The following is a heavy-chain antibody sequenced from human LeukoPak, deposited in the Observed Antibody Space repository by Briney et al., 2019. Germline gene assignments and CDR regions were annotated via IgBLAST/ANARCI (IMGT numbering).Heavy chain of an antibody. CDR1: GGSISSSSYY. Sequence: SETLSLTCTVSGGSISSSSYYWSWIRQPPGKGLEWIGSIYYSGSTYYNPSLKSRVTISVDTSKNQFSLKLSSVTAADTAVYYCARGKYTVTTSMDVWGQGTTVTVSS. J-gene: IGHJ6*02. V-gene: IGHV4-39*07. CDR3: ARGKYTVTTSMDV. CDR2: IYYSGST. D-gene: IGHD4-17*01.